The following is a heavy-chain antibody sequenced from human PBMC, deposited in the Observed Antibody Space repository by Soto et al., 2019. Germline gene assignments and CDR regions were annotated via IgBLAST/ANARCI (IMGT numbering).Heavy chain of an antibody. D-gene: IGHD1-26*01. CDR3: ARDHPKWELRQTDY. V-gene: IGHV3-21*01. CDR1: GFTFSSYS. Sequence: PGGSLRLSCAASGFTFSSYSMNWVRQAPGKGLEWVSSISSSSSYIYYADSVKGRFTISRDNAKNSLYLQMNSLRAEDTAVYYCARDHPKWELRQTDYWGQGTRVTVSS. CDR2: ISSSSSYI. J-gene: IGHJ4*02.